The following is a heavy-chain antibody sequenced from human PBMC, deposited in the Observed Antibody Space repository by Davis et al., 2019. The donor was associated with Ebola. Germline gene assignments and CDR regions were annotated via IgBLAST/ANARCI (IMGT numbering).Heavy chain of an antibody. CDR2: IKPDGSEK. Sequence: GESLKISCVGSGFTFSRYEMNWVRQVPGKGLEWVGKIKPDGSEKYYLDSVKGRFTISRDNGKNSLYLQMNSLRAEDTAIYYCAKDSGWAMSPWGQGTLVTVSS. CDR1: GFTFSRYE. D-gene: IGHD6-19*01. V-gene: IGHV3-7*01. CDR3: AKDSGWAMSP. J-gene: IGHJ5*02.